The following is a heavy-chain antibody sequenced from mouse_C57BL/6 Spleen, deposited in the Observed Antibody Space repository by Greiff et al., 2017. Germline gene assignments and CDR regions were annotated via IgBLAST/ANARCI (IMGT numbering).Heavy chain of an antibody. Sequence: EVKLMESEGGLVQPGSSMKLSCTASGFTFSDYYMAWVRQVPEKGLEWVANINYDGSSTYYLDSLKSRFIISRDNAKNILYLQMSSLKSEDTATYYCARDRSAYYSNYVGAMDYWGQGTSVTVSS. D-gene: IGHD2-5*01. V-gene: IGHV5-16*01. CDR2: INYDGSST. J-gene: IGHJ4*01. CDR1: GFTFSDYY. CDR3: ARDRSAYYSNYVGAMDY.